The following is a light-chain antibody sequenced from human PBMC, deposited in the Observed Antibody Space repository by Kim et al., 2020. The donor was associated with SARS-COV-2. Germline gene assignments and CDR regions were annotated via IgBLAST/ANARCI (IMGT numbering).Light chain of an antibody. CDR3: QQYRRLPWT. J-gene: IGKJ1*01. CDR2: GAS. CDR1: QSVSSCY. V-gene: IGKV3-20*01. Sequence: SPGERATLSCRASQSVSSCYFAWYQQKPGQAPRLLIYGASSRATGVPDRVSGSGSGTDFTLTISRLEPEDFAVYYCQQYRRLPWTFGQGTKVDIK.